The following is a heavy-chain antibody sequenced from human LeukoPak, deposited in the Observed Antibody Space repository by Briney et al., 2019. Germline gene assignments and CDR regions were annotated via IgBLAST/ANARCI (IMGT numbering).Heavy chain of an antibody. D-gene: IGHD6-6*01. CDR3: ARERGGARSKSRDNWFDP. V-gene: IGHV4-31*02. Sequence: SWIRQHPGKGLEWIGYIYYSGSTYYNPSLKSRVTISVDTSKNQFSLKLSPVTAADTAVYYCARERGGARSKSRDNWFDPWGQGTLVTVSS. J-gene: IGHJ5*02. CDR2: IYYSGST.